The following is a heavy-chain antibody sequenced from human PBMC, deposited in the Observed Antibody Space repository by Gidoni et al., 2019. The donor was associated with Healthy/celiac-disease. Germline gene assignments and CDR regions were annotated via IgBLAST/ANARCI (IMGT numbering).Heavy chain of an antibody. CDR3: ARDRGGYSSSWPNWFDP. CDR2: IYYSGST. Sequence: QVQLQESGPGLVKPSQTLSLTCTVSGGSISSGGYYWSWIRQHPGKGLEWIGYIYYSGSTYYNPSLKSRVTISVDTSKNQFSLKLSSVTAADTAVYYCARDRGGYSSSWPNWFDPWGQGTLVTVSS. D-gene: IGHD6-13*01. CDR1: GGSISSGGYY. J-gene: IGHJ5*02. V-gene: IGHV4-31*03.